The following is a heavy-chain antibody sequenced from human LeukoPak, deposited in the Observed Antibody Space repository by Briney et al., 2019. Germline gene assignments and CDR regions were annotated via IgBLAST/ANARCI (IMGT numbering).Heavy chain of an antibody. CDR3: ARTYYDSRLDY. J-gene: IGHJ4*02. Sequence: PSQTLSLTCTVSGGSISSDGFYWSWLRQHPGKGLEWIGYIYYSGSSYYSPSLKNRATISADTSKNQFSLKLRSVTAADTAVYYCARTYYDSRLDYWGQGTLVTVSS. CDR2: IYYSGSS. D-gene: IGHD3-22*01. CDR1: GGSISSDGFY. V-gene: IGHV4-31*03.